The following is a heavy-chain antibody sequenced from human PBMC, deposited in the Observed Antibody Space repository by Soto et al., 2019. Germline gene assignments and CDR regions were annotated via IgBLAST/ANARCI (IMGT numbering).Heavy chain of an antibody. J-gene: IGHJ4*02. V-gene: IGHV2-5*02. D-gene: IGHD1-1*01. CDR2: IYWDDDK. CDR1: GFSLTTSGEG. CDR3: PPRKKTVIVATYFDY. Sequence: QITLRESGPALVKPTQTLTLTCTFSGFSLTTSGEGVGWIRQPPGKAPEWLALIYWDDDKRYSPSLKNRLTISGDTSRSQVVLTMTNMDPVDTATYYLPPRKKTVIVATYFDYWGQGTLVTVSS.